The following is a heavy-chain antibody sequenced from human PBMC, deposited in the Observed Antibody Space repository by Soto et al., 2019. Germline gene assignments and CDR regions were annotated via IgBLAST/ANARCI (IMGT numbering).Heavy chain of an antibody. Sequence: SVKVSKKASGGPFISYAIIWVRQAPGQGLEWMGGIIPIFGTANYAQKFQGRVTITADKSTSTAYMELSSLRSEDTAVYYCARGPRYSSSYWFDPWGQGTLVTVSS. V-gene: IGHV1-69*06. CDR2: IIPIFGTA. CDR1: GGPFISYA. J-gene: IGHJ5*02. CDR3: ARGPRYSSSYWFDP. D-gene: IGHD6-13*01.